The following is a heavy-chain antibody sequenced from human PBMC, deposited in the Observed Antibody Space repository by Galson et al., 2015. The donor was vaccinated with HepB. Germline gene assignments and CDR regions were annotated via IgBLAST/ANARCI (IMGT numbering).Heavy chain of an antibody. D-gene: IGHD3-10*01. J-gene: IGHJ5*02. CDR2: VDPEDGET. CDR1: GYTFTDYY. V-gene: IGHV1-69-2*01. CDR3: ATGELRAGGWFDP. Sequence: VKVSCKVSGYTFTDYYMHWVQQAPGKGLEWMGLVDPEDGETIYAEKFQGRVTITADTSTDTAYMELSSLRSEDTAVYYCATGELRAGGWFDPWGQGTLVTVSS.